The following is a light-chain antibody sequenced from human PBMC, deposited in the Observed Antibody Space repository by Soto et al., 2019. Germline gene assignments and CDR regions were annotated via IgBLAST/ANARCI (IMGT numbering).Light chain of an antibody. V-gene: IGLV2-14*03. CDR3: SSYTSSSTGV. CDR2: DVT. Sequence: QSVLTQPASVSGSPGQSITISCTGTSSDVGAYNYVSWYQQHPGKAPKLMIHDVTNRPSGVSNRFSGSKSGNTASLTISGLQAEDEADYYCSSYTSSSTGVFGGGTKVTVL. J-gene: IGLJ3*02. CDR1: SSDVGAYNY.